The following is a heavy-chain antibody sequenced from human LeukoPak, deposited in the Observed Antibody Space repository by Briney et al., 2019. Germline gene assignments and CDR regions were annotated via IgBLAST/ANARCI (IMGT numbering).Heavy chain of an antibody. Sequence: SGGSLRLSCAASGFTFSSYDMHWVRQATGKGLEWVSAIGTAGDTYYPGSVKGRFTISRENAKNSLYLQMNSLRAEDTAVYYCARGRDGYNWIDYWGQGTLVTVSS. CDR1: GFTFSSYD. V-gene: IGHV3-13*04. CDR2: IGTAGDT. CDR3: ARGRDGYNWIDY. J-gene: IGHJ4*02. D-gene: IGHD5-24*01.